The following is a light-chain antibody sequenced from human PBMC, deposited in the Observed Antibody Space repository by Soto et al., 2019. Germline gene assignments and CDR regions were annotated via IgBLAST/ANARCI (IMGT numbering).Light chain of an antibody. CDR3: QQYGSSPWT. CDR2: VAS. Sequence: ETVLTQSPTTLSWSPGEGATRSCRANQRVSSSYLAGYPQKHGQAPGLLPNVASTSTTGIPDRCSGRGSGTDFTLTISRMEPEDFAVYYCQQYGSSPWTFGKGTKVDIK. V-gene: IGKV3-20*01. J-gene: IGKJ1*01. CDR1: QRVSSSY.